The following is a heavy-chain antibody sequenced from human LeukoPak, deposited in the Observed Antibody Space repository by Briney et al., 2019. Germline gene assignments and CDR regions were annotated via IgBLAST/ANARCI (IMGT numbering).Heavy chain of an antibody. Sequence: PGGSLRLSCAASGFTFSSYGMSWVRQAPGKGLEWVSAISGSGGSTYYADSVKGRFTISRDNSKNTLYLQMNSLRAEDTAVYYCAKAANYYGSGSSDYWGQGTLVTVSS. CDR2: ISGSGGST. D-gene: IGHD3-10*01. V-gene: IGHV3-23*01. J-gene: IGHJ4*02. CDR1: GFTFSSYG. CDR3: AKAANYYGSGSSDY.